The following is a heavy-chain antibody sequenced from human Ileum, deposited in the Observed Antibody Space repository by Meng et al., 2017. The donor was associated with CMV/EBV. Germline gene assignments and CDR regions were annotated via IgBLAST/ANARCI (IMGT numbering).Heavy chain of an antibody. J-gene: IGHJ4*02. CDR1: GDSVSSNSAA. D-gene: IGHD5-12*01. CDR3: ARESLRGYSGYGSFDY. Sequence: SETLSLTCAISGDSVSSNSAAWNWIRQSPSRGLEWLGRTYYRSKWYNDYAVSVKSRITINPDTSKNQFSLQLNSVTPEDTAVYYCARESLRGYSGYGSFDYWGQGTLVTVSS. V-gene: IGHV6-1*01. CDR2: TYYRSKWYN.